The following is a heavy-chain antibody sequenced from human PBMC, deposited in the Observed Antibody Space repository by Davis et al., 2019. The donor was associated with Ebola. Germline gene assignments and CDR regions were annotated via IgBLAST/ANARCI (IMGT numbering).Heavy chain of an antibody. J-gene: IGHJ6*03. CDR3: AREYQLLYYYYYMDV. CDR2: ISSSSSYI. Sequence: GESLKISCAASGFTFSSYAMNWVRQAPGKGLEWVSSISSSSSYIYYADSVKGRFTISRDNAKNSLYLQMNSLRAEDTAVYYCAREYQLLYYYYYMDVWGKGTTVTVSS. CDR1: GFTFSSYA. D-gene: IGHD2-2*01. V-gene: IGHV3-21*01.